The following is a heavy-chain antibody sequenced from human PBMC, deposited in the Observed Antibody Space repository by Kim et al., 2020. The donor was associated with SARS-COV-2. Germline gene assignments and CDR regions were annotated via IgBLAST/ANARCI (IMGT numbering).Heavy chain of an antibody. D-gene: IGHD3-9*01. V-gene: IGHV1-18*01. CDR2: ISAYNGNT. CDR1: GYTFTSYG. Sequence: ASVKVSCKASGYTFTSYGISWVRQAPGQGLEWMGWISAYNGNTNYAQKLQGRVTMTTDTSTSTAYMELRSLRSDDTAVYYCASYQLQDYDILTGYLGGTYYYYGMDVWGQGTTVTVSS. CDR3: ASYQLQDYDILTGYLGGTYYYYGMDV. J-gene: IGHJ6*02.